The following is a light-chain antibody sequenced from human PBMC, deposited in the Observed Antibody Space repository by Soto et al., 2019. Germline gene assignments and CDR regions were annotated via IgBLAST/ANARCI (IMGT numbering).Light chain of an antibody. J-gene: IGKJ2*01. Sequence: EIVLTHSPGTLSLSPGERATLSCRASQSVSSRYLAWYQQKPDQAPSLLIYGASTRAAAIPGCFSGSWSGTVFTLTISRLAHEDFAVYYCQQYGTSPTFGQGTKLEIK. CDR2: GAS. CDR3: QQYGTSPT. V-gene: IGKV3-20*01. CDR1: QSVSSRY.